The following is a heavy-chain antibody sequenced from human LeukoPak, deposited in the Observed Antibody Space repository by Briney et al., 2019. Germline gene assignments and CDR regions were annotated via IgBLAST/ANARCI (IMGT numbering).Heavy chain of an antibody. V-gene: IGHV4-34*01. Sequence: SETLSLTCAVYGGSFSGYYWSWIRQPPGKRLEWIGEINHSGSTNYNPSLKSRVTISVDTSKNQFSLKLSAVTAADTAVYYCARGWDYGDYFHAFDIWGQGTMVTVSS. D-gene: IGHD4-17*01. CDR2: INHSGST. CDR1: GGSFSGYY. J-gene: IGHJ3*02. CDR3: ARGWDYGDYFHAFDI.